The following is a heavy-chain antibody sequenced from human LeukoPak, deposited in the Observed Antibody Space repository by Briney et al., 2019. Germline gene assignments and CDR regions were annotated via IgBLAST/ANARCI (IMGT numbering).Heavy chain of an antibody. J-gene: IGHJ4*02. CDR1: GFTFSSYG. D-gene: IGHD2-2*01. Sequence: GGSLRPSCAASGFTFSSYGMHWVRQAPGKGLEWVAFIRYDGSNKNYADSVRGRFTISRDNSKNTLYLQMDSLRAEDTAVYYCAKVGIVVVPADRFDYWGQGTLVTVSS. CDR3: AKVGIVVVPADRFDY. CDR2: IRYDGSNK. V-gene: IGHV3-30*02.